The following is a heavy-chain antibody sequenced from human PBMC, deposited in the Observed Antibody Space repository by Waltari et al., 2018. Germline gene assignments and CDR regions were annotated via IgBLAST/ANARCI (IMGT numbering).Heavy chain of an antibody. Sequence: EVQLVESGGGLVQPGGSLRLSCAASGFTFGSSWMSWVRQAPGKGLVWVSRVNSDGSTTTYADSVRGRFTISRDNAKNTLYLQMNSLRVEDTAVYYCARVGSWYLDSRDHFDNWGQGTLVTVSS. D-gene: IGHD6-13*01. CDR1: GFTFGSSW. CDR2: VNSDGSTT. V-gene: IGHV3-74*01. J-gene: IGHJ4*02. CDR3: ARVGSWYLDSRDHFDN.